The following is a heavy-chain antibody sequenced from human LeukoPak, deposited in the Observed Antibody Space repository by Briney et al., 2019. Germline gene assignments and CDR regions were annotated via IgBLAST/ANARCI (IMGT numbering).Heavy chain of an antibody. CDR1: GFTFSSYA. Sequence: GGFLRLSCAASGFTFSSYAMSWVHQAPGKGLEWVSAISGSGGSTYYADSVKGRFTISRDNSKNTLYLQMNSLRAEDTAVYYCAKARLENDFWSGYSFDYWGQGTLVTVSS. CDR3: AKARLENDFWSGYSFDY. CDR2: ISGSGGST. J-gene: IGHJ4*02. V-gene: IGHV3-23*01. D-gene: IGHD3-3*01.